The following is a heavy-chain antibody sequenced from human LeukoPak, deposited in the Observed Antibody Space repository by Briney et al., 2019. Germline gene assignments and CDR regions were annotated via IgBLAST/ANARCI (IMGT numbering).Heavy chain of an antibody. CDR3: ARDPYSGSYGAYYYYMDV. CDR1: GFRFSSHW. D-gene: IGHD1-26*01. V-gene: IGHV3-7*01. Sequence: GGSLRLSCVASGFRFSSHWMSWVRHTPGKGLEWVANINQDGSTKYYRDFAKGRFTISRDNAQNSLYLQMNSLRAEDTAVYYCARDPYSGSYGAYYYYMDVWGKGTTVTISS. CDR2: INQDGSTK. J-gene: IGHJ6*03.